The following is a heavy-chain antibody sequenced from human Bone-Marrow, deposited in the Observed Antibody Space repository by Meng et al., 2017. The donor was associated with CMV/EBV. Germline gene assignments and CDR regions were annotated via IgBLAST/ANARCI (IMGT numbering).Heavy chain of an antibody. CDR1: GFTFDDYA. CDR3: AGSRSGELSLRY. J-gene: IGHJ4*02. D-gene: IGHD3-16*02. V-gene: IGHV3-9*01. CDR2: ITWSGGSI. Sequence: GGSLRLSCAASGFTFDDYAMHWVRQVPGKGLEWVSGITWSGGSIAYADSVKGRFTISRDNAKNSLYLQMNGLRAEDTALYYCAGSRSGELSLRYWGQGTLVTVSS.